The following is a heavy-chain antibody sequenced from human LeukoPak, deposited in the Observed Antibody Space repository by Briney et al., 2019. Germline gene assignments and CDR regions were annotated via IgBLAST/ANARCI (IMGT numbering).Heavy chain of an antibody. CDR1: GFTFSSYL. Sequence: GGSLRLSCAASGFTFSSYLMSWVRQAPGKGLEWVANIKPDGSEKYYVDSVKGRFTISRDNAKNSLYLQMNSLRADDTAVYYCARDHYYDSSGYSGCVDYWGQGTLVTVSS. D-gene: IGHD3-22*01. CDR2: IKPDGSEK. CDR3: ARDHYYDSSGYSGCVDY. V-gene: IGHV3-7*01. J-gene: IGHJ4*02.